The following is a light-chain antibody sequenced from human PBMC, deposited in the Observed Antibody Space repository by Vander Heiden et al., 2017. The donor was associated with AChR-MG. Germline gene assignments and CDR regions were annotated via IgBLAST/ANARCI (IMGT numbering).Light chain of an antibody. CDR1: QDISNY. CDR2: DAS. V-gene: IGKV1-33*01. Sequence: DIQMTQSQSSLSASVGDRITITCQASQDISNYLNWYQQKPGKAPKLLIYDASNLETGVPSRVSGSGSGTDFTFTISSLQPEDIATYDCQQYDNLPPWAFGPGTKVDIK. J-gene: IGKJ3*01. CDR3: QQYDNLPPWA.